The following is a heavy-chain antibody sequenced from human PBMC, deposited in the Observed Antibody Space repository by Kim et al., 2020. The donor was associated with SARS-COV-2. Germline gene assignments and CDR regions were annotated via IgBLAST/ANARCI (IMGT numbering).Heavy chain of an antibody. CDR3: AGLAVMGWPTNDF. CDR2: IHYSGTT. D-gene: IGHD1-1*01. J-gene: IGHJ4*02. V-gene: IGHV4-39*01. CDR1: GGSINSDSHY. Sequence: SETLSLTCAVSGGSINSDSHYWGWVRQPPGKGMEWIGSIHYSGTTSYNPSLQSRVTISIDTSKNQFSLKVRSVTAADTAVYYCAGLAVMGWPTNDFWGQGTLVTVYS.